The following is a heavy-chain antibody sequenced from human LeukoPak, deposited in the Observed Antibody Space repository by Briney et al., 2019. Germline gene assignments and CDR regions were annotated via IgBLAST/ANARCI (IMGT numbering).Heavy chain of an antibody. CDR1: GGTFSSYA. Sequence: SVKVSCKASGGTFSSYAISWVRQAPGQGLEWMGGIIPIFGTANYAQKFQGRVTITADESTSTAYMELSSLRSEDTAVYYCAKGVDDILTGYYGGGMDVWGKGTTVTVSS. D-gene: IGHD3-9*01. CDR3: AKGVDDILTGYYGGGMDV. V-gene: IGHV1-69*13. CDR2: IIPIFGTA. J-gene: IGHJ6*04.